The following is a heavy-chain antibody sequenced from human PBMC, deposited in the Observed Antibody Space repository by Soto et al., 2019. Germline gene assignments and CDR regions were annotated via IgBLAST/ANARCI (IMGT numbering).Heavy chain of an antibody. J-gene: IGHJ6*03. CDR1: GFTFSSYG. CDR3: AREVVNIVVVVAATYYYYYMDV. CDR2: IWYDGSNK. V-gene: IGHV3-33*01. D-gene: IGHD2-15*01. Sequence: PGGSLRLSCAASGFTFSSYGMHWVRQAPGKGLEWVAVIWYDGSNKYYADSVKGRLTISRDNSKNTLYLQMNSLRAEDTAVYYCAREVVNIVVVVAATYYYYYMDVWGKGTTVTVSS.